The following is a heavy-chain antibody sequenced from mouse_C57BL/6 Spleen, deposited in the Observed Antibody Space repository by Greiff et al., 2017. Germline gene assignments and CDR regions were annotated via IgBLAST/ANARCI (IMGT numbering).Heavy chain of an antibody. J-gene: IGHJ2*01. CDR2: ISDGGSYT. CDR3: ARDYYGSSYHYFDY. Sequence: EVKVVESGGGLVKPGGSLKLSCAASGFTFSSYAMSWVRQTPEKRLEWVATISDGGSYTYYPDNVKGRFTISRDNAKNNLYLQMSHLKSEDTAMYYCARDYYGSSYHYFDYWGQGTTLTVSS. CDR1: GFTFSSYA. V-gene: IGHV5-4*01. D-gene: IGHD1-1*01.